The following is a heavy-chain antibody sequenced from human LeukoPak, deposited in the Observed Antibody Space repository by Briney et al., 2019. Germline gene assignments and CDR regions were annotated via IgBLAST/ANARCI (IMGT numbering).Heavy chain of an antibody. Sequence: ASVKVSCKASGYTFTGYYLHWMGQAPGQGLEWLGWINPNSGGTNPAQKFQGRVTMTRDTSISTAYMELSRLRSDDTAVYYCARGRTGDEYFFDHWGQGTLVTVSS. D-gene: IGHD7-27*01. CDR3: ARGRTGDEYFFDH. J-gene: IGHJ4*02. CDR2: INPNSGGT. V-gene: IGHV1-2*02. CDR1: GYTFTGYY.